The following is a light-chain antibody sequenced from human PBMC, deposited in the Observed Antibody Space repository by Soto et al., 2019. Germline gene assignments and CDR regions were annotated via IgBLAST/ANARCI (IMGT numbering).Light chain of an antibody. Sequence: DVVMTQPPLSLSVTPGQPASISCKSSQSLLHITGETFLFWYLQKPGQSPQLLIYEVSTRVSGVPDRFSGSGSGTDFTLEISLVETDDVGIYYCMQSTQLPPTFGQGTRLEI. CDR2: EVS. CDR3: MQSTQLPPT. V-gene: IGKV2D-29*02. CDR1: QSLLHITGETF. J-gene: IGKJ5*01.